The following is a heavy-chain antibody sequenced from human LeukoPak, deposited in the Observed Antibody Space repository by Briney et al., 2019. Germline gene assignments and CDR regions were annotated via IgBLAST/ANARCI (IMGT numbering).Heavy chain of an antibody. Sequence: SETLSLTCTVSGGSISSSSYYWGWIRQPPGKGLEWIGSIYYSGSTYYNPSLKSRVTISVDTSKNQFSLNLSSVTAADTAVYYCAREYGDYVDCWGQGTLVTVSS. CDR1: GGSISSSSYY. V-gene: IGHV4-39*07. D-gene: IGHD4-17*01. CDR2: IYYSGST. CDR3: AREYGDYVDC. J-gene: IGHJ4*02.